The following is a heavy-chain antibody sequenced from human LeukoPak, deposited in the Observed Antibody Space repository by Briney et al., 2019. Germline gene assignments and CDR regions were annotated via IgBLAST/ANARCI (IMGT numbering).Heavy chain of an antibody. Sequence: ASVKVSCKASGYTFTSYAMHWVRQAPGQRLEWMGWINASNGNTKYSQKFQGRVTITRDTSASTAYMELSSLRSEDTAVYYCASGILTGYPKYYYYGMDVWGKGTTVTVSS. CDR2: INASNGNT. D-gene: IGHD3-9*01. CDR3: ASGILTGYPKYYYYGMDV. V-gene: IGHV1-3*01. J-gene: IGHJ6*04. CDR1: GYTFTSYA.